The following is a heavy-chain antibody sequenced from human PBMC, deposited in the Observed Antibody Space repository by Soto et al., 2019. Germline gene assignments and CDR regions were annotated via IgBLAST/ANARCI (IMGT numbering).Heavy chain of an antibody. CDR3: ARDYSSGWSTNFWGKGENWFDP. CDR2: ISPYTGKT. J-gene: IGHJ5*02. CDR1: GYTFTSYG. D-gene: IGHD6-19*01. Sequence: QVQLVQSGAEVKKPGASVKVSCKTSGYTFTSYGISWVRQAPGQGLEWMGWISPYTGKTNYAQKVQGRVTMTTDTSTSTAYMERRSLRSDDTAVYYCARDYSSGWSTNFWGKGENWFDPWGQGTLVTVSS. V-gene: IGHV1-18*01.